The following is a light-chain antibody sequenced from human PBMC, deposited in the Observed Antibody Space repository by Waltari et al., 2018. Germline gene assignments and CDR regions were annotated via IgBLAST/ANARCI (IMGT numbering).Light chain of an antibody. J-gene: IGKJ2*01. CDR1: QSLTKRY. CDR2: GAS. Sequence: VLTQSPCTLSLSPGERATLSCRASQSLTKRYLACHQQKPGQAPRLLIYGASSRAAGIPDRFSGSGSGTDFTLTISRLEPEDFAVYYCQQYGSSVLYTFGQGTKLEIK. V-gene: IGKV3-20*01. CDR3: QQYGSSVLYT.